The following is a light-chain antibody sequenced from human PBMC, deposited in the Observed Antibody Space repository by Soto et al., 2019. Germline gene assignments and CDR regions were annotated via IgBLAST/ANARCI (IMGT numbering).Light chain of an antibody. CDR2: QDD. CDR3: LAWDSDTGV. J-gene: IGLJ3*02. Sequence: SYELTQPPSVSVSPGQTASITCSGHKLGDKYASWYQQKPGQSPVLVIYQDDKRPSGIPERFSGSNSGNTAALTISGTQAVDEADYYCLAWDSDTGVFGGGTQLTVL. V-gene: IGLV3-1*01. CDR1: KLGDKY.